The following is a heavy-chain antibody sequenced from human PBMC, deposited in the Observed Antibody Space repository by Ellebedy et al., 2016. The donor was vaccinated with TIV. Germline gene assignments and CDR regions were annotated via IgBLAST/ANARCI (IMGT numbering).Heavy chain of an antibody. V-gene: IGHV1-69*06. CDR2: IIPIFGTA. CDR1: GGTFSSYA. CDR3: AREGRGRYFEY. J-gene: IGHJ4*02. Sequence: ASVKVSCKASGGTFSSYAISWVRQAPGQGLEWMGGIIPIFGTANYAQKFQGRVTITADKSTSTAYMELSSLRSEDTAVYYCAREGRGRYFEYWGQGTLVTVSS.